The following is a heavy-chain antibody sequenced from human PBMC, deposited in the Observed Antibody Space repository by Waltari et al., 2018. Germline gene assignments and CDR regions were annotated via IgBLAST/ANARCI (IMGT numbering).Heavy chain of an antibody. D-gene: IGHD2-21*02. CDR1: GGSISSSSYY. V-gene: IGHV4-39*01. J-gene: IGHJ5*02. CDR3: ARLVVGTALYNWFDP. CDR2: IYYSGRT. Sequence: QLQLQESGPGLVKPSETLSLTCTVSGGSISSSSYYWGWIRQPPGKGLEWIGSIYYSGRTYYNPYLKSRVTISVDTSKNQFALKLSSVTAADTAVYYCARLVVGTALYNWFDPWGQGTLVTVSS.